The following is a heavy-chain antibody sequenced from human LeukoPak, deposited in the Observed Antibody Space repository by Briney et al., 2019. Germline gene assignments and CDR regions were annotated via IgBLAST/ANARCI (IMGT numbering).Heavy chain of an antibody. J-gene: IGHJ5*02. CDR3: ARRVLNWFDP. V-gene: IGHV4-4*09. Sequence: SETLSLTCTVSGGSISSYYWSWIRQPPGKGLEWIGYIYTSGSTNYHPSLKSRVTISVDTSKNPFSLKLSSVTAADTAVYYCARRVLNWFDPWGQGTLVTVSS. D-gene: IGHD2/OR15-2a*01. CDR1: GGSISSYY. CDR2: IYTSGST.